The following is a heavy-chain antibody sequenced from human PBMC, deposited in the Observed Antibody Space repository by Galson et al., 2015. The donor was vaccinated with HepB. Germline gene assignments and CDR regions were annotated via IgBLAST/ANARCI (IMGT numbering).Heavy chain of an antibody. Sequence: SLRLSCAASGFTFSSYDMHWVRQATGKGLEWVSAIGTAGDTYHPGSVKGRFTISRENAKNSLYLQMNSLRAGDTAVYYCARGRGHSDCSSTSCYWDDAFDIWGQGTMVTVSS. J-gene: IGHJ3*02. D-gene: IGHD2-2*01. CDR2: IGTAGDT. CDR1: GFTFSSYD. CDR3: ARGRGHSDCSSTSCYWDDAFDI. V-gene: IGHV3-13*01.